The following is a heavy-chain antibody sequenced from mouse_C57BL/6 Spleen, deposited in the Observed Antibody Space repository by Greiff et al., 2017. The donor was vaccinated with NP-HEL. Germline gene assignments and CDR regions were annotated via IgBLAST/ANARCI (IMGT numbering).Heavy chain of an antibody. J-gene: IGHJ2*01. V-gene: IGHV8-8*01. Sequence: QVTLKVSGPGILQPSQTLSLTCSFSGFSLSTFGMGVGWIRQPSGKGLEWLAHIWWDDDKYYNPALKSRLTISKDTSKNQVFLKIANVDTSDTATYYCARPYYYGSSPYYFDYWGQGTTLTVSS. D-gene: IGHD1-1*01. CDR2: IWWDDDK. CDR1: GFSLSTFGMG. CDR3: ARPYYYGSSPYYFDY.